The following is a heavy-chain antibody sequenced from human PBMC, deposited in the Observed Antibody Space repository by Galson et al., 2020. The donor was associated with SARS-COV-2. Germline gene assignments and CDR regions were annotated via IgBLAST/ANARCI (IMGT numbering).Heavy chain of an antibody. D-gene: IGHD3-10*01. CDR2: VFITGTT. J-gene: IGHJ4*02. Sequence: SETLSLTCTVSGGSMNSGSYYWNWIRQPAGKGLEWIGHVFITGTTNYNPSPKSRATISLDTSKNQFSLKLTSVTAADTAVYYCRQFALGSVPIDYWGQGTLVTVSS. CDR3: RQFALGSVPIDY. V-gene: IGHV4-61*09. CDR1: GGSMNSGSYY.